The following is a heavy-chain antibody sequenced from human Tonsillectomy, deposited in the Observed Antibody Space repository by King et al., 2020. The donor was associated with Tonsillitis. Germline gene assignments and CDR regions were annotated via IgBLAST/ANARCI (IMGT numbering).Heavy chain of an antibody. CDR2: ISGSAGTT. CDR1: GFSFSSYA. D-gene: IGHD3-3*01. CDR3: AKDLNYDFWSGYQFDY. J-gene: IGHJ4*02. V-gene: IGHV3-23*04. Sequence: VQLVESGGGLAQPGGSLRLSCAASGFSFSSYAMTWVRQAPGKGLEWVSGISGSAGTTYSGDCVKGRFTISRDNSKNTLHLQMNSLRVEDTAVYYCAKDLNYDFWSGYQFDYWGQGTLVTVSS.